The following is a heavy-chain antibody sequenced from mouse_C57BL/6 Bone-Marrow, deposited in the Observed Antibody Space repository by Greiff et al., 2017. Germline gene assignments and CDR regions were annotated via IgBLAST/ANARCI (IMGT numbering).Heavy chain of an antibody. CDR1: GYTFTSYW. Sequence: QVQLQQPGPELVKPGASVKLSCKASGYTFTSYWMHWVKQRPGRGLEGIGRIDPNRGGTKYNEKFKSKATLTVDKPSSTAYMQISSLTSEDSAVYYCARLDADWYFDVWGTGATVTVSS. CDR3: ARLDADWYFDV. CDR2: IDPNRGGT. V-gene: IGHV1-72*01. J-gene: IGHJ1*03.